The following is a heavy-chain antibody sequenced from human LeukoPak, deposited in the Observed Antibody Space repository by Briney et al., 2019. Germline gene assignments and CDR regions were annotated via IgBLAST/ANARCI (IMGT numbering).Heavy chain of an antibody. D-gene: IGHD3-3*01. CDR3: VRYRYDFWSSYYKGGYYYYMDV. Sequence: SSETLSLTCTVSGGSISSSSYYWGWIRQPPGKGLEWIGSIYYSGSTYYNPSLKSRVTISVDTSKNQFSLKLSSVNAADTAVYYCVRYRYDFWSSYYKGGYYYYMDVWGKGTTVTVSS. J-gene: IGHJ6*03. CDR1: GGSISSSSYY. CDR2: IYYSGST. V-gene: IGHV4-39*07.